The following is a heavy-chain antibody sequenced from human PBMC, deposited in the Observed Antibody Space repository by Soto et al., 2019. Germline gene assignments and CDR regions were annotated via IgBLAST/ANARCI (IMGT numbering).Heavy chain of an antibody. D-gene: IGHD2-15*01. CDR2: IIPILGIA. J-gene: IGHJ3*02. Sequence: GASVEVSCKASGGTFSIYTISWVRQAPGQGLEWMGRIIPILGIANYAQKFQGRVTITADKSTSTAYMELSSLRSEDTAVYYCARQGEALVAGEDAFDIWGQGTMVTVSS. V-gene: IGHV1-69*02. CDR3: ARQGEALVAGEDAFDI. CDR1: GGTFSIYT.